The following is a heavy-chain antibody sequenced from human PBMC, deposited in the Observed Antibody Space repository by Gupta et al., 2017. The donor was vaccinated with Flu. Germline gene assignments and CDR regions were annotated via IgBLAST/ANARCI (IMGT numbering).Heavy chain of an antibody. J-gene: IGHJ1*01. Sequence: QVQLQESGPGLVKPSQTLSLTCTVSGGSISSRSYYWSWVRQPAGKGLEWIGRIYTSGSTIYNPSLKSRVTISMDTSKNEFSLKLTSVTAADTAVYFCARGPSYYDDPGYYSAEYFQHWGPGTLVIVSS. CDR3: ARGPSYYDDPGYYSAEYFQH. V-gene: IGHV4-61*02. CDR2: IYTSGST. D-gene: IGHD3-22*01. CDR1: GGSISSRSYY.